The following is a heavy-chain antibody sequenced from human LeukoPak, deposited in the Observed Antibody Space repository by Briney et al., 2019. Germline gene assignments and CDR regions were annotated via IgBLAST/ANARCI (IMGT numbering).Heavy chain of an antibody. D-gene: IGHD2-2*01. V-gene: IGHV4-30-4*01. Sequence: SETLSLTCTVSGGSTSSGDYYWSWIRQPPGKGLEWIGYIYYGGSTYYNPSLKSRVTISVDTSKNQFSLKLSSVTAADTAVYYCASIYCSSTSCYGFDYWGQGTLVTVSS. CDR2: IYYGGST. CDR3: ASIYCSSTSCYGFDY. J-gene: IGHJ4*02. CDR1: GGSTSSGDYY.